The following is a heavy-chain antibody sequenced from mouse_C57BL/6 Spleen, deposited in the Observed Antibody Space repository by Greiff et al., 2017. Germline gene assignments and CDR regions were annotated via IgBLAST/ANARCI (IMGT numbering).Heavy chain of an antibody. J-gene: IGHJ1*03. D-gene: IGHD2-4*01. CDR2: ISYDGSN. V-gene: IGHV3-6*01. CDR3: AKIYYDYDDWYFDV. Sequence: EVQLVESGPGLVKPSQSLSLTCSVTGYSITSGYYWNWIRQFPGNKLEWMGYISYDGSNNYNPSLKNRISITRDTSKNQFFLKLNSVTTEDTATYYCAKIYYDYDDWYFDVWGTGTTVTVSS. CDR1: GYSITSGYY.